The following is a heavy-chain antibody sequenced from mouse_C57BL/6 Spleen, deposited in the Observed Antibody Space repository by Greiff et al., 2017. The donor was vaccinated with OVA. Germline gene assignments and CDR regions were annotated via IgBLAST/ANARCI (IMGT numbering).Heavy chain of an antibody. CDR2: INYDGSST. V-gene: IGHV5-16*01. D-gene: IGHD4-1*01. CDR1: GFTFSDYY. J-gene: IGHJ2*01. Sequence: EVQLVESEGGLVQPGSSMKLSCTASGFTFSDYYMAWVRQVPEKGLEWVANINYDGSSTYYLDSLKSRFIISRDNAKNILYLQMSSLKSEDTATYYCARASPILGPFDYWGQGTTLTVSS. CDR3: ARASPILGPFDY.